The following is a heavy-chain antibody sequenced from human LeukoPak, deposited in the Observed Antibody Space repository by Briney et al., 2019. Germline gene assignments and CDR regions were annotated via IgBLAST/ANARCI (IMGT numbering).Heavy chain of an antibody. CDR2: FDPEDGET. CDR1: GYTLTESS. D-gene: IGHD2-2*01. J-gene: IGHJ4*02. V-gene: IGHV1-24*01. CDR3: ATDLDCSSTSCFDY. Sequence: ASVKVSCKVSGYTLTESSMHWVRQAPGKGLEWMGGFDPEDGETIYAQKFQGRVTMTEDTSTDTAYMELSSLRSEDTAVYYCATDLDCSSTSCFDYWGQGTLVTVSS.